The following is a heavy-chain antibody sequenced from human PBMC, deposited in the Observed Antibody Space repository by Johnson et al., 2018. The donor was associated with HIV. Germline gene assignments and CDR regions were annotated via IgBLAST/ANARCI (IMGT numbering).Heavy chain of an antibody. CDR3: AREEDLHAFDI. CDR2: ISYDVSNK. D-gene: IGHD3/OR15-3a*01. V-gene: IGHV3-30*19. J-gene: IGHJ3*02. CDR1: GFTFSSYG. Sequence: QVQLVESGGGVVQPGRSLRLSCAASGFTFSSYGMHWVRQAPGKGLEWVAVISYDVSNKYYSDSVKGRFTITRDNSKNTLYLQMNSLRDEDTAVYSWAREEDLHAFDIWGQGTMVTVSS.